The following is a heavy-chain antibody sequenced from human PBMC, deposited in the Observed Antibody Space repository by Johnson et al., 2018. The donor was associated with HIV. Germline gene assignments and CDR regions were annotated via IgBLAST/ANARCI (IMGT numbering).Heavy chain of an antibody. CDR2: VSYEGSNK. CDR1: GFTFSDYY. J-gene: IGHJ3*02. Sequence: QVQLVESGGGLVKPGGSLRLSCAASGFTFSDYYMSWIRQAPGKGLEWVAGVSYEGSNKYFADTVQGRFIISRDNSKSTLYLQLNSLRAEDTAVYFCARGYGDYTRAYDAFDIWGQGTMVTVSS. D-gene: IGHD4-17*01. V-gene: IGHV3-30-3*01. CDR3: ARGYGDYTRAYDAFDI.